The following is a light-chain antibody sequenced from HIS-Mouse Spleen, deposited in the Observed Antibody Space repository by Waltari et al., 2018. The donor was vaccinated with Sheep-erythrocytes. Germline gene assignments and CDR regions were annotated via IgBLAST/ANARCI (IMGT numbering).Light chain of an antibody. CDR1: QIFLYSANNKNY. J-gene: IGKJ4*01. V-gene: IGKV4-1*01. CDR3: QQYYSTPRT. Sequence: DIVMTQSPDSLAVSLGERATINCKSSQIFLYSANNKNYLAWYQQKPGQPPKLLIYWASTLESGVPDRCSGSGSCTDFTLTISSLQAEDVAVYYCQQYYSTPRTFGGGTKVEIK. CDR2: WAS.